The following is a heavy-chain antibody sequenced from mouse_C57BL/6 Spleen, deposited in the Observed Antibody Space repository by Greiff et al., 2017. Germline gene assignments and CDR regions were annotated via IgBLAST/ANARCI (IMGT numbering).Heavy chain of an antibody. CDR2: INPNNGGT. V-gene: IGHV1-18*01. Sequence: VQLKESGPELVKPGASVKIPCKASGYTFTDYNMDWVKQSHGKSLEWIGDINPNNGGTIYNQKFKGKATLTVDKSSSTAYMELRSLTSEDTAVYYCARRLRGLDYWGQGTTLTVSS. CDR1: GYTFTDYN. J-gene: IGHJ2*01. D-gene: IGHD3-2*02. CDR3: ARRLRGLDY.